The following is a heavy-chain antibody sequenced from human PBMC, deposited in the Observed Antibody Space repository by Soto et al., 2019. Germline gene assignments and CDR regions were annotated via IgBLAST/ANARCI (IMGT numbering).Heavy chain of an antibody. CDR3: ARCYCSVGSCYTCWHFDL. CDR2: IGPYEGVT. CDR1: GYTFNDYG. D-gene: IGHD2-15*01. Sequence: QVQLVQSGAEVKKPGASVRVSCKASGYTFNDYGISWVRQAPGRGLEWMGWIGPYEGVTNHAQTFQGRVTMTVDTSTTTADMELRSLRSDDTALYYCARCYCSVGSCYTCWHFDLWGPGTLVTVTA. V-gene: IGHV1-18*01. J-gene: IGHJ2*01.